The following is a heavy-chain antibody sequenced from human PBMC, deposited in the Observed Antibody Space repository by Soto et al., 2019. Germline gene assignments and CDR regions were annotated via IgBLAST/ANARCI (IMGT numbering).Heavy chain of an antibody. CDR1: GGSISSYY. J-gene: IGHJ4*02. CDR2: IYYTGST. Sequence: SETLSLTCTVSGGSISSYYWSWIRQPPGKGLEWIGYIYYTGSTNYNPSLKSRVTISIDTSKIQFSLQLSSVTAADTAVYYCGRHYNSEILDYWAQGTLVTVSS. D-gene: IGHD1-20*01. CDR3: GRHYNSEILDY. V-gene: IGHV4-59*08.